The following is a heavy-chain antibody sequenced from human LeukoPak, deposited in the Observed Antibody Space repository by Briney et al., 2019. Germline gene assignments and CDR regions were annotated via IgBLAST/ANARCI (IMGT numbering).Heavy chain of an antibody. Sequence: GGSLRLSCAASGFTFSSYAMSWVRQAPGKGLEWVSALTLSGTNTHYADSVKGRFTISRDVSKNTPYLQMNTLRAEDTAVYYCAKDSPLRTSYHGYFDYWGQGTLVTVSS. CDR2: LTLSGTNT. V-gene: IGHV3-23*01. CDR1: GFTFSSYA. J-gene: IGHJ4*02. D-gene: IGHD3-16*01. CDR3: AKDSPLRTSYHGYFDY.